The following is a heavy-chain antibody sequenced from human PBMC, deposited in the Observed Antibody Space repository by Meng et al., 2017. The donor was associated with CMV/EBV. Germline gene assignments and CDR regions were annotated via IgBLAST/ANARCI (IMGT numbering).Heavy chain of an antibody. CDR2: IRYDGSNK. V-gene: IGHV3-30*02. D-gene: IGHD6-13*01. CDR3: QLVRQAMDY. J-gene: IGHJ4*02. Sequence: GESLKISCAASGFTFSSYGMHWVRQAPGKGLEWVAFIRYDGSNKYYADSVKGRFTISRDNAKNSLYLQMNSLRAEDTAVYYCQLVRQAMDYWGQGTLVTVSS. CDR1: GFTFSSYG.